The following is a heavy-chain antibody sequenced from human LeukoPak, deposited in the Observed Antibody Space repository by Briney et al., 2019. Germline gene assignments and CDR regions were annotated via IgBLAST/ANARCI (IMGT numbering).Heavy chain of an antibody. CDR1: GFTFSNYW. CDR3: ARVKNGITIFGVVTPPEYYMDV. J-gene: IGHJ6*03. D-gene: IGHD3-3*01. CDR2: INQDENEK. Sequence: GGSLRLSCAASGFTFSNYWMNWVRQAPGKGLEWVANINQDENEKHYVDSVKGRFTISRDNAKSSLYLQMNSLRAEDTAVYYCARVKNGITIFGVVTPPEYYMDVWGKGTTVTVSS. V-gene: IGHV3-7*01.